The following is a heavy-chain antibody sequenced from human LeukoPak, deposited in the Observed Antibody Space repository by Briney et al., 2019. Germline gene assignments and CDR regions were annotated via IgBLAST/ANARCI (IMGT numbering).Heavy chain of an antibody. D-gene: IGHD2-2*01. CDR3: ARDSPYCSSTSCCFDY. Sequence: GGSLRPSCAGSGFTFSRFGMHWVRQAPGKGLEWVAFIRYDGSNKYYADSVQGRFIISRDNSKDTLYLHMNSLRAEDTAVYYCARDSPYCSSTSCCFDYWGQGTLVTVSS. CDR1: GFTFSRFG. J-gene: IGHJ4*02. V-gene: IGHV3-30*02. CDR2: IRYDGSNK.